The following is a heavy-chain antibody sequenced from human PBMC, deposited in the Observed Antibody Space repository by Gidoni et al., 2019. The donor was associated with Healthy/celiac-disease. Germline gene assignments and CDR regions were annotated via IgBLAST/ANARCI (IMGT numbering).Heavy chain of an antibody. CDR3: ARDGDYGDYYFDY. CDR2: ICYDGSNK. CDR1: GFTFSGYG. Sequence: QVQLVESGGGVVQPGRSLRLSCAASGFTFSGYGMNWVRQAPGKGLGWVAVICYDGSNKYDADSVKGRFTISRDNSKNTLYLQMNSLRAEDTAVYYCARDGDYGDYYFDYWGQGTLVTVSS. J-gene: IGHJ4*02. V-gene: IGHV3-33*01. D-gene: IGHD4-17*01.